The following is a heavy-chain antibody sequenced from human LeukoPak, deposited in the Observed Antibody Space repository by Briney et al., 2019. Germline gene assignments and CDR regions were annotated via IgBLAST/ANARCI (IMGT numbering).Heavy chain of an antibody. CDR2: IYTSGST. Sequence: PSETLSLTCTVSGGSISSYYWSWIRQPAGKGLEWIGRIYTSGSTNYNPSLKSRVTMSVDTSKNQFSLKLSSVTAADTAVYYCAGTYYFDTGGYYHYSLWGQGTLVTVSS. J-gene: IGHJ4*02. CDR1: GGSISSYY. V-gene: IGHV4-4*07. CDR3: AGTYYFDTGGYYHYSL. D-gene: IGHD3-22*01.